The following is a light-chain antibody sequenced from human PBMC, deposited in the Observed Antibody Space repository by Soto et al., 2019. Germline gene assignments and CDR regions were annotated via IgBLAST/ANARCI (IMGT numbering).Light chain of an antibody. J-gene: IGKJ1*01. CDR2: KAS. V-gene: IGKV1-5*03. CDR1: QSVRSY. CDR3: QQYNGFGR. Sequence: DIQMTQSPSSLSASVGDTITITCRASQSVRSYLNWYQQKPGKAPKLLIHKASSLQSGVPSRFSGSGSGTEFTLTISSLDPDDFATYYCQQYNGFGRFGQGTKVDIK.